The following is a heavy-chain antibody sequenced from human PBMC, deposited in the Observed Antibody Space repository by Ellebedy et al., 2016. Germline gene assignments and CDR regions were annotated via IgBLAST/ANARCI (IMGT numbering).Heavy chain of an antibody. J-gene: IGHJ4*02. CDR3: ARGATTSEY. D-gene: IGHD4-17*01. V-gene: IGHV3-74*01. CDR1: GFTFSSYW. Sequence: GESLKISCAASGFTFSSYWMHWVRQAPGKGLVWVSRINSDGSNTGYAGSVKGRFTISRDNAKNTLYLQMNSLRAEDTAVYYCARGATTSEYWGQGVLVTVSS. CDR2: INSDGSNT.